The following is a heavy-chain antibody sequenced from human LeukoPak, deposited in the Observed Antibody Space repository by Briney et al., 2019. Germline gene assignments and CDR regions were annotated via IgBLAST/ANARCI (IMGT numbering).Heavy chain of an antibody. CDR3: ARHSLITGTRAWFDP. V-gene: IGHV1-69*13. CDR2: ITPIFRTP. CDR1: GGTFSTTT. J-gene: IGHJ5*02. Sequence: GASVKVSCKASGGTFSTTTINWVRQAPGQGLEWMGGITPIFRTPNYAQKFQGRVTITAVESMSTAYMELSRLRFEDTAVYYCARHSLITGTRAWFDPWGQGTLVTVSS. D-gene: IGHD1-7*01.